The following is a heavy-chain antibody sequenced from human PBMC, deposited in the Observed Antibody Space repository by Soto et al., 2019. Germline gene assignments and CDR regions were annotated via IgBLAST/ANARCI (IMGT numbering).Heavy chain of an antibody. CDR3: AKDNGSGCDWLRVGDASDI. D-gene: IGHD5-12*01. CDR1: GFTFSSYG. Sequence: GGSLRLSCAASGFTFSSYGMHWVRQAPGKGLEWVAVISYDGSNKYYADSVKGRLTISRDNSKNTLYLQMNSLRGEDTAVYYCAKDNGSGCDWLRVGDASDIWGQGTMVTVXS. CDR2: ISYDGSNK. V-gene: IGHV3-30*18. J-gene: IGHJ3*02.